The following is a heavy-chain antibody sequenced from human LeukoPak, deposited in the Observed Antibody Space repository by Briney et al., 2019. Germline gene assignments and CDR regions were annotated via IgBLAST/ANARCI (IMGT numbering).Heavy chain of an antibody. CDR2: INHSGST. D-gene: IGHD6-25*01. J-gene: IGHJ6*03. V-gene: IGHV4-34*01. Sequence: PSETLSLTCAVYGGSFSGYYWTWIRQPPGKGLEWIGEINHSGSTNYNPSLKSRVTISVDTFKNQFSLKLSSVTAADTAVYYCVRLRGQRSNYYYYYMDVWGKGTTVTVSS. CDR3: VRLRGQRSNYYYYYMDV. CDR1: GGSFSGYY.